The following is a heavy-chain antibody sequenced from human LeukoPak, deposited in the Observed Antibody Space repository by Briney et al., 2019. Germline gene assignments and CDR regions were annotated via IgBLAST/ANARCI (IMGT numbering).Heavy chain of an antibody. Sequence: GGSLRLSCAASGFTFSSYSMIWVRQAPGKGLEWVSYISTGSSTIYYTDSVKGRFTISRDNAKNSLYLQMNSLRDEDTAVYYCARDVERTGGTYYYGSGSPRGWGQGTLVTVSS. CDR2: ISTGSSTI. CDR3: ARDVERTGGTYYYGSGSPRG. V-gene: IGHV3-48*02. CDR1: GFTFSSYS. D-gene: IGHD3-10*01. J-gene: IGHJ4*02.